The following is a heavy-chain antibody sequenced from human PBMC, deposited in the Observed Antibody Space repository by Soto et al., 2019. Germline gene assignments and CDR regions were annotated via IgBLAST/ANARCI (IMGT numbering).Heavy chain of an antibody. J-gene: IGHJ4*02. V-gene: IGHV4-31*03. D-gene: IGHD3-10*01. CDR2: IYYSGST. Sequence: SEIISLTCPVSGGSISSGGYYWRWIRQHPGKGLEWIGYIYYSGSTYYNPSLKSRVTISVDTSKNQFSLKLSSVTAADTAVYYCARSRGIRGVITGYWGQGTLVTV. CDR3: ARSRGIRGVITGY. CDR1: GGSISSGGYY.